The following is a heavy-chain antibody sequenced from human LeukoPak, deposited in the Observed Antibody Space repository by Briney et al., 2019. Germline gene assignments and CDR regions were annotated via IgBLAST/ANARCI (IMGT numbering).Heavy chain of an antibody. V-gene: IGHV3-30*04. CDR1: GFTFSSYA. CDR3: ARDRQLWLPASYGMDV. CDR2: ISYDGSNK. Sequence: GGSLRLSCAASGFTFSSYAMQWVRQAPGKGLEWGAVISYDGSNKYYADSVKGRFTISRDNSKNTLYLQMNSLRAEDTAVYYCARDRQLWLPASYGMDVWGQGTTVTVSS. D-gene: IGHD5-18*01. J-gene: IGHJ6*02.